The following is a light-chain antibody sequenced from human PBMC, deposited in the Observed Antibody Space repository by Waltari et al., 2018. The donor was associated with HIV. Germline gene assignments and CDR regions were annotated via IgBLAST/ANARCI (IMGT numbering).Light chain of an antibody. CDR1: GSNIGAGYA. CDR2: SDN. CDR3: QSYDTSLTGWI. Sequence: QSVLTQPPSVSGAPGQTVTISCTGNGSNIGAGYAVHWYQQFPGTAPRLLIYSDNNRPSGVPDRFSGSKSGTSASLAISGLRAEDEADYYCQSYDTSLTGWIFGGGTKLTV. J-gene: IGLJ2*01. V-gene: IGLV1-40*01.